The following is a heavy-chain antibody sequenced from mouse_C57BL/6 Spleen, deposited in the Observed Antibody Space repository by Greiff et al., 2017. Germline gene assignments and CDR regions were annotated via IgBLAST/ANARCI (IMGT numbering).Heavy chain of an antibody. CDR2: IYPRSGNT. Sequence: VQLQQSGAELARPGASVKLSCKASGYTFTSYGIRWVKQRTGQGLEWIGEIYPRSGNTYYNEKFTGKATLTADKSSSTAYMELRSLTSEDSAVYFCAKEGGDYYGSNYYFDYWGQGTTLTVSS. CDR3: AKEGGDYYGSNYYFDY. V-gene: IGHV1-81*01. CDR1: GYTFTSYG. J-gene: IGHJ2*01. D-gene: IGHD1-1*01.